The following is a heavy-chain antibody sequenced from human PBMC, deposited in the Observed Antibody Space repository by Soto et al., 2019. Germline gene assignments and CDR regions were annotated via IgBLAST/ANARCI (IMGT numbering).Heavy chain of an antibody. CDR2: IYYSGST. CDR3: ARQADSSGWPYPVGY. CDR1: GGSISSSSYY. J-gene: IGHJ4*02. V-gene: IGHV4-39*01. D-gene: IGHD6-19*01. Sequence: SETLSLTCTVSGGSISSSSYYWGWIRQPPGKGLEWIGSIYYSGSTYYNPSLKSRVTISVDTSKNQFSLKLSSVTAADTAVYYCARQADSSGWPYPVGYWGQGTLVTVSS.